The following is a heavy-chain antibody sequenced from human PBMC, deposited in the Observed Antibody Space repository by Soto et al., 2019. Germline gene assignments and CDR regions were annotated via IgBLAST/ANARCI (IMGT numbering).Heavy chain of an antibody. CDR2: IKEDGSEK. CDR3: ARDNVVGPTTLDY. CDR1: GFTFSTYW. D-gene: IGHD1-26*01. V-gene: IGHV3-7*03. Sequence: GSLRLSCVVSGFTFSTYWMSWVRQAPGKGLEWVANIKEDGSEKYYLDSVKGRFTIYRDNAKNSLYLQMNSLRAEDTAVYYCARDNVVGPTTLDYPGQGTPVTVSS. J-gene: IGHJ4*02.